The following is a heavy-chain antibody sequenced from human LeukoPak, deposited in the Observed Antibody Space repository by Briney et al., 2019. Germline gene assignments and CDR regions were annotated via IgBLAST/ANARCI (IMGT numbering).Heavy chain of an antibody. J-gene: IGHJ4*02. CDR3: AREETYYYGSGSYPADY. CDR1: GFTVSSNY. D-gene: IGHD3-10*01. V-gene: IGHV3-66*01. CDR2: IYSGGST. Sequence: GGSLRLSCAASGFTVSSNYMSWVRQAPGKGLEWFSVIYSGGSTYYADSVKGRFTISRDNSKNTLYLQMNSLRAEDTAVYYCAREETYYYGSGSYPADYWGQGTLVTVSS.